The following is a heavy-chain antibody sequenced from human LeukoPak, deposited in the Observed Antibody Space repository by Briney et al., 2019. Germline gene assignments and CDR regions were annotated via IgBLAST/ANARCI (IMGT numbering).Heavy chain of an antibody. CDR3: AREGDDSSGYHPDGFDY. CDR1: GFTFSDYY. J-gene: IGHJ4*02. V-gene: IGHV3-11*06. D-gene: IGHD3-22*01. CDR2: ISRSSSDT. Sequence: NPGGSLRLSCAASGFTFSDYYMSWIRQAPGKGLEWVSYISRSSSDTNYADSVKGRFTISRDNAKNSLYLQMNSLRAEDTAVYYCAREGDDSSGYHPDGFDYWGQGTLVTVSS.